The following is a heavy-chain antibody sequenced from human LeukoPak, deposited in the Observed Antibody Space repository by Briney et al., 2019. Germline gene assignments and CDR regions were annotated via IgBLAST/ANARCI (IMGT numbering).Heavy chain of an antibody. D-gene: IGHD3-3*01. CDR3: QSRYLEWLLEY. CDR1: GDSIGSIVC. CDR2: IYSSGSA. Sequence: SETLSLTCAVSGDSIGSIVCWSWVRQPPGKGLEWIGSIYSSGSAYYNPSLKSRVTISVDTSKNQFSLRLSSVTAADTAVYYCQSRYLEWLLEYWGQGTLVTVSS. J-gene: IGHJ4*02. V-gene: IGHV4-39*01.